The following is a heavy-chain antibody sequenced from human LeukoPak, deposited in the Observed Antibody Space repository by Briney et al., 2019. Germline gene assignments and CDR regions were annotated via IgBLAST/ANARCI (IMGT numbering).Heavy chain of an antibody. D-gene: IGHD2-2*01. Sequence: SETLSLTCTVSGASTDSGAYHWSWIRQPAGKGLEWIGRIYTTGDTNYNPSLKSRVTISIDTSKNQFSLKLTSVTAADTVVYYCARDSCSSNSCSFDFWGQGTLVTVSS. CDR2: IYTTGDT. CDR3: ARDSCSSNSCSFDF. CDR1: GASTDSGAYH. V-gene: IGHV4-61*02. J-gene: IGHJ4*02.